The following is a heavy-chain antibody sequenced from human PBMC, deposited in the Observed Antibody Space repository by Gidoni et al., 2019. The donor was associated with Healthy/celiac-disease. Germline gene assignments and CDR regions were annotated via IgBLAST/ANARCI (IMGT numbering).Heavy chain of an antibody. V-gene: IGHV5-10-1*03. CDR2: IDPSDSYT. J-gene: IGHJ5*02. D-gene: IGHD5-12*01. CDR1: GYSVTSYW. CDR3: ARHGREYSGYEAGSWFDP. Sequence: VQSGAEVKKPGEALRISCKGSGYSVTSYWISWVRQMPGKGLEWMGRIDPSDSYTNYSPSFQGHVTISADKSISTAYLQWSSLKASDTAMYYCARHGREYSGYEAGSWFDPWGQGTLVTVSS.